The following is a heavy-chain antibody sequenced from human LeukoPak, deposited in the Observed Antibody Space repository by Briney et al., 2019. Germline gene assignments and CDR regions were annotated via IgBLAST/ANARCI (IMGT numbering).Heavy chain of an antibody. CDR3: ARLSGGSGSYRNYYYYYMDV. J-gene: IGHJ6*03. V-gene: IGHV4-34*01. Sequence: SETLSLTCAVYGGSFSGYYWSWIRQPPGKELEWIGEINHSGSTNYNPSLKSRVTISVDTSKNQFSLKLSSVTAADTAVYYCARLSGGSGSYRNYYYYYMDVWGKGTTVTISS. CDR2: INHSGST. D-gene: IGHD3-10*01. CDR1: GGSFSGYY.